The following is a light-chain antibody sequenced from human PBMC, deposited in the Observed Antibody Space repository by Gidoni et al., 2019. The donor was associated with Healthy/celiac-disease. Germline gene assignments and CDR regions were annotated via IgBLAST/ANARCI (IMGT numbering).Light chain of an antibody. J-gene: IGKJ2*01. CDR1: QDISNY. Sequence: DIQMTQSPSSLSASVGDRVTITCQASQDISNYLNWYQQKPGKAPKLLIYDASNLETGVPSRFSGSGSGTDFTVTISSLQPEDIATYYCQQYDNLPRYTFGQGTKLEIK. CDR3: QQYDNLPRYT. V-gene: IGKV1-33*01. CDR2: DAS.